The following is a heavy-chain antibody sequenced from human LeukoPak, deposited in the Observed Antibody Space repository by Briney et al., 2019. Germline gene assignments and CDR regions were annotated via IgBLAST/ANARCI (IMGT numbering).Heavy chain of an antibody. CDR3: ARAIGCSSTSCYDY. V-gene: IGHV1-69*13. J-gene: IGHJ4*02. D-gene: IGHD2-2*01. Sequence: ASVKVSCKASGGTFSSYAISWVRQAPGQGLEWTGGIIPIFGTANYAQKFQGRVTITADESTSTAYMELSSLRSEDTAVYYCARAIGCSSTSCYDYWGQGTLVTVSS. CDR1: GGTFSSYA. CDR2: IIPIFGTA.